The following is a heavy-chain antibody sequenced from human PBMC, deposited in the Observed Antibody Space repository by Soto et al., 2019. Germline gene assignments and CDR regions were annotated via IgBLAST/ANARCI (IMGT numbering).Heavy chain of an antibody. Sequence: SETLSLTCAVSGYSISSGYYWGWIRQPPGKGLEWIGSIYHSGSTYYNPSLKSRVTISVDTSKNQFSLKLSSVTAADTAVYYCARVPGIAVAGTDYWGQGTLVTVSS. D-gene: IGHD6-19*01. CDR2: IYHSGST. CDR1: GYSISSGYY. J-gene: IGHJ4*02. V-gene: IGHV4-38-2*01. CDR3: ARVPGIAVAGTDY.